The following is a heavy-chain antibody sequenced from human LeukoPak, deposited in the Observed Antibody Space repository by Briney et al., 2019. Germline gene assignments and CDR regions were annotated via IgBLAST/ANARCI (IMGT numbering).Heavy chain of an antibody. Sequence: GGSLRLSCAASGFTFSTYWMDWVRQGPGKGLGWVSRIKSDGSSTIYADSVKGGFTISRDNARNTLYLQMNSLRAEDTAVYYCARPSVSGHAYWGQGTLVTVSS. CDR3: ARPSVSGHAY. D-gene: IGHD1-26*01. J-gene: IGHJ4*02. CDR2: IKSDGSST. CDR1: GFTFSTYW. V-gene: IGHV3-74*01.